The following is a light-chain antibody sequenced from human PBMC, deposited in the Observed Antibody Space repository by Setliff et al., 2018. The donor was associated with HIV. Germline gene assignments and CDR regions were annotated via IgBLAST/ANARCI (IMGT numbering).Light chain of an antibody. CDR2: DVN. CDR3: CSYAGRYSWV. V-gene: IGLV2-11*01. Sequence: QSALTQPRSVSGSPGQSVTISCTGTSSDVGAYNYVSWYQHRPGKVPKIIIYDVNNRPSGFPDRFSGSKSGNTASLTISGLQIEDEADYYCCSYAGRYSWVFGGGTKVTVL. J-gene: IGLJ3*02. CDR1: SSDVGAYNY.